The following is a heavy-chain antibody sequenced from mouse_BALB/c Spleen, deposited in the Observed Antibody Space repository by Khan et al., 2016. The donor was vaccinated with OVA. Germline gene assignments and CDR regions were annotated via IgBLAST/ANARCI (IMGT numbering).Heavy chain of an antibody. D-gene: IGHD2-3*01. Sequence: EVQLQESGGGLVQPGGSRKLSCAASGFTFSGFGMHWVRQAPEKGLEWVAFISSDSSTIYYADTVKGRFTISRDNPKKTLFLQLTSLRSEDTALYFCARTGYYYVDYGGQGTTLTVSS. CDR2: ISSDSSTI. V-gene: IGHV5-17*02. CDR3: ARTGYYYVDY. J-gene: IGHJ2*01. CDR1: GFTFSGFG.